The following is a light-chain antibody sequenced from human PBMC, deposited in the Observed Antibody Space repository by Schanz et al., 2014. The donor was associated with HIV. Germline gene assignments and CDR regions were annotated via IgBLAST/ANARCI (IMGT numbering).Light chain of an antibody. CDR3: QQSYSTPYT. CDR2: SAS. Sequence: DIQMAQSPSSLSASIGDRVTITCRTSQSVSTYLNWYQQQPGKAPKLLIYSASSLQSGVPSRFSGSGSGTDFTLTISSLQPEDFATYYCQQSYSTPYTFGQGTKLEIK. CDR1: QSVSTY. V-gene: IGKV1-39*01. J-gene: IGKJ2*01.